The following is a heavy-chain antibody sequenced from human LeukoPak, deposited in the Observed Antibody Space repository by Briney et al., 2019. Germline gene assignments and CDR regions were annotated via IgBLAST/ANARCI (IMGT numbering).Heavy chain of an antibody. D-gene: IGHD3-10*01. J-gene: IGHJ4*02. CDR1: GFTFSGSA. V-gene: IGHV3-73*01. Sequence: AGGSLRLSCAASGFTFSGSAMHWVRQASGKGLEWVGRIRSKANSYATAYAASVKGRFTITRDDSKNTAYLQMNSLKTEDTAVYYCTRQHYYGSGMFDYWGQGTLVTVSS. CDR2: IRSKANSYAT. CDR3: TRQHYYGSGMFDY.